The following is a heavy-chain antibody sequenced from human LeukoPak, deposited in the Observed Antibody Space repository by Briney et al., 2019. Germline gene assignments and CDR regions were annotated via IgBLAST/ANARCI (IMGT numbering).Heavy chain of an antibody. D-gene: IGHD3-10*01. CDR1: GFTFSSYV. CDR3: AKEEHYASGSYSCFDY. V-gene: IGHV3-23*01. J-gene: IGHJ4*02. CDR2: ISDSGGRT. Sequence: PGGSLRLSCAASGFTFSSYVMSWVRQAPGKGLEWVSAISDSGGRTYYADSVKGRFTISRDNSKNTVYLQMNSLRAEDTAVYYCAKEEHYASGSYSCFDYWGQGTLVTVSS.